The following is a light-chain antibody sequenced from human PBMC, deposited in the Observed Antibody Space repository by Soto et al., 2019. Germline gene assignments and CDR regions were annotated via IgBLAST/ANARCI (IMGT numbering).Light chain of an antibody. Sequence: SALTQPASVSGSPGSSITISCTGTSRDVGGYNYVSWYQQHPGKAPKLMIYDVRNRPSGVSNRFSGSKSVNTASLTISGLQAEDEADYYCSSYTTISTYVFGTGTKVTVL. CDR2: DVR. CDR1: SRDVGGYNY. J-gene: IGLJ1*01. CDR3: SSYTTISTYV. V-gene: IGLV2-14*01.